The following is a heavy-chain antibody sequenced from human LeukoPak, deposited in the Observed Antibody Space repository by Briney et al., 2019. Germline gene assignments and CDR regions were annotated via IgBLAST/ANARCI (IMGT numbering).Heavy chain of an antibody. V-gene: IGHV4-39*07. D-gene: IGHD1-26*01. J-gene: IGHJ4*02. CDR3: ARAARGSYTIFDY. Sequence: PSETLSLTCTVSGGCISSSSYYWGWIRQPPGKGLEWIGSIYYSGTTYYNPSLKSRVAISVDTSKNQFSLKLSSVTAADTAVYYCARAARGSYTIFDYWGQGTLVTVSS. CDR2: IYYSGTT. CDR1: GGCISSSSYY.